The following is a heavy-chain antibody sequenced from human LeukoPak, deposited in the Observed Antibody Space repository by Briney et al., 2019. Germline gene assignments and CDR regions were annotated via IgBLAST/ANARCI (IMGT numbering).Heavy chain of an antibody. CDR2: IYTSGST. D-gene: IGHD3-3*01. CDR3: ARDSTEPEWSTYYMDV. CDR1: GGSISSYY. J-gene: IGHJ6*03. V-gene: IGHV4-4*07. Sequence: SETLSLTCTVSGGSISSYYWSWIRQPAGKGLEWIGRIYTSGSTNYNPSLKSRVTMSVDTSKNQFSLKLSSVTAADTAVYYCARDSTEPEWSTYYMDVWGKGTTVTVSS.